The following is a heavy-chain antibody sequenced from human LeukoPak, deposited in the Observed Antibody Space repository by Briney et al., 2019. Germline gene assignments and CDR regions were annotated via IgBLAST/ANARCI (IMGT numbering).Heavy chain of an antibody. J-gene: IGHJ6*02. D-gene: IGHD2-2*01. CDR1: GFTFDDYA. CDR2: ISWNSGSI. Sequence: GGSLRLSCAASGFTFDDYAMHWVRQAPGKGLEWVSGISWNSGSIGYADSVKGRFTISRDNAKNSLYLQMNSLRAEDTALYYCAKDVSAASYYYYYGMDVWGQGTTVTASS. V-gene: IGHV3-9*01. CDR3: AKDVSAASYYYYYGMDV.